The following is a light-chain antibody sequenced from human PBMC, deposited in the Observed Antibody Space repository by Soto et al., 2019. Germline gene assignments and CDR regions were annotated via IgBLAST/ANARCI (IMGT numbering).Light chain of an antibody. J-gene: IGLJ2*01. CDR1: SSDVGGYNY. CDR2: DVS. V-gene: IGLV2-14*01. Sequence: QSALTQPASVSGSPGQSITISCTGTSSDVGGYNYVSWYQQHPGKAPKLIIYDVSNRPSGVSYRFSGSKSGNTASLTISGLQVEDEADYYCSSYTSRSTPLVLFGGGTKLTVL. CDR3: SSYTSRSTPLVL.